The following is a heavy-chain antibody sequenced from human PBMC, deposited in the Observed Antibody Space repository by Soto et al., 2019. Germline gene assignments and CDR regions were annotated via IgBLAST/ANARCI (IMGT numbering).Heavy chain of an antibody. J-gene: IGHJ1*01. CDR3: ATVSLEEVAGRGEYFQH. V-gene: IGHV1-24*01. Sequence: ASVKVSCKVSGYTLTELSMHWVRQAPGKGLEWMGGFDPEDGETIYAQKFQGRVTMTEDTSTDTAYMELSSLRSEDTAVYYCATVSLEEVAGRGEYFQHWGQGTLVTVSS. CDR1: GYTLTELS. CDR2: FDPEDGET. D-gene: IGHD6-19*01.